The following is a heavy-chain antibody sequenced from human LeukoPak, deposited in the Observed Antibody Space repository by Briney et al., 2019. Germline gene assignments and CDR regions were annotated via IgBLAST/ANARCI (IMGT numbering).Heavy chain of an antibody. V-gene: IGHV3-9*01. D-gene: IGHD5-12*01. CDR3: AKGRDSGYDCSFDY. CDR2: GSWNSDSI. CDR1: GFTFDDYA. Sequence: GGSLRLSCAASGFTFDDYAMHWVRQGPGKGLEWVSGGSWNSDSIGCADSVKGRFTISRANAKNSLYLQMNSLSAEDPALYYCAKGRDSGYDCSFDYWGQGTLVTVSS. J-gene: IGHJ4*02.